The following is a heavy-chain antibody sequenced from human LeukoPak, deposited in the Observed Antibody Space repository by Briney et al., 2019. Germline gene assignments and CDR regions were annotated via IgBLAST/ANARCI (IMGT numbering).Heavy chain of an antibody. CDR3: ARDRPEWELQFYFDY. CDR2: ISSSGSTI. CDR1: GFTFSSYE. Sequence: PGGSLRLSCAASGFTFSSYEMNWVRQAPGKGLEWVSYISSSGSTIYYADSVKGRFTISRDNAKNSLYLQMNSLRAEDTAVYYCARDRPEWELQFYFDYWGQGTLVTVSS. V-gene: IGHV3-48*03. J-gene: IGHJ4*02. D-gene: IGHD1-26*01.